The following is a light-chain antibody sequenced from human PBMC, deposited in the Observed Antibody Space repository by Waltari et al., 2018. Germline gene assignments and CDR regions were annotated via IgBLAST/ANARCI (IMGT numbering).Light chain of an antibody. CDR1: QRVSSN. CDR2: GAS. CDR3: QQYNNWPLYT. V-gene: IGKV3-15*01. J-gene: IGKJ2*01. Sequence: EIVMTQSPATLSVSPVERATLSCRASQRVSSNLAWYQQKPGQAPRLLIYGASSRATGIPARFSGSGSGTEFTLTISSMQSEDFAVYYCQQYNNWPLYTFGQGTKLEIK.